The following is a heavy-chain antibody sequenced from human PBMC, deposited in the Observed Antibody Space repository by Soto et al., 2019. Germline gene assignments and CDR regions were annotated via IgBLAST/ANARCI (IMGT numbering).Heavy chain of an antibody. CDR2: INHSGLT. V-gene: IGHV4-59*08. Sequence: QVQLQESGPGLVKPSETLSLTCSVSGGSITSHYCSWFRQPPGKGLEWIGYINHSGLTSYNPSLKSRVTMSVDTSKNHFSLKVNSVTAADTALYYCARQGFGQFHGLVDVWGPGTTVTVSS. CDR1: GGSITSHY. J-gene: IGHJ6*02. D-gene: IGHD3-10*01. CDR3: ARQGFGQFHGLVDV.